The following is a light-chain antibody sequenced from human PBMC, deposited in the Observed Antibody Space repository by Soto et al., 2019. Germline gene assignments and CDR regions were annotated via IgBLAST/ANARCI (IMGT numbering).Light chain of an antibody. V-gene: IGKV2-30*01. J-gene: IGKJ1*01. CDR1: QSLVYSDGNTY. Sequence: DVVMTQSPLSLPVTLGQPASISCRSSQSLVYSDGNTYLNWFQQRPGQSQRRLIYKVSNRDSGVPDRFSGSGSGTDFTLKISRVEAEDVGVYYCMQGTHWPPWTFGQVTKVEIK. CDR2: KVS. CDR3: MQGTHWPPWT.